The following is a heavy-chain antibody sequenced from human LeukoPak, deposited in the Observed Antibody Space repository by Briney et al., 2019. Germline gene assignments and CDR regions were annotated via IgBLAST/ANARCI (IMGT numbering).Heavy chain of an antibody. J-gene: IGHJ5*02. Sequence: SETLSLTCTVSGGSISSGGYYWSWIRQHPGKGLEWIGYIYYSGSTYYNPSLKSRVTISVDTSKNQFSLKLSSVTAADTAVYYCARDNSYYDSSGYYRWFDPWGQGTLVTVSS. V-gene: IGHV4-31*03. D-gene: IGHD3-22*01. CDR1: GGSISSGGYY. CDR3: ARDNSYYDSSGYYRWFDP. CDR2: IYYSGST.